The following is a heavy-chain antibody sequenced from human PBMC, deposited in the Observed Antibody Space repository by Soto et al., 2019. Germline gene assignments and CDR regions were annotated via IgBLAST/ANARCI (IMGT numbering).Heavy chain of an antibody. V-gene: IGHV1-69*12. J-gene: IGHJ6*02. CDR1: GGTFSTSA. D-gene: IGHD3-3*02. Sequence: QVQLVQSGAEVKKPGSSVKVSCKASGGTFSTSAISWVRQAPGQGLEWVGGIMPVFATPDYAQKFQGRVTITADESTTTAYLEPTSLRTDDTAVYYCARDTDRQQLGGNYYYILDVWGQGTAITVSS. CDR3: ARDTDRQQLGGNYYYILDV. CDR2: IMPVFATP.